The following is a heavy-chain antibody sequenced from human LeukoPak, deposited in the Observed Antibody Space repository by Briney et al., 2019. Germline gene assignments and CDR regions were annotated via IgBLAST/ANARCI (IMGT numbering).Heavy chain of an antibody. CDR2: IIPIFGTA. Sequence: SVKVSCKASGGTFSSYAISWVRQAPGQGLEWMGGIIPIFGTANYAQKFRGRVTITADESTSTAYMELSSLRSEDTAVYYCARDRGDYYYMDVWGKGTTVTVSS. D-gene: IGHD3-10*01. J-gene: IGHJ6*03. CDR1: GGTFSSYA. CDR3: ARDRGDYYYMDV. V-gene: IGHV1-69*13.